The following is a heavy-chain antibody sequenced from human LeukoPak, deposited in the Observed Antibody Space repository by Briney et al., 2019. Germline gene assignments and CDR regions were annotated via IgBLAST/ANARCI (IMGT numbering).Heavy chain of an antibody. Sequence: SETLSLTCTVSGGSISSYYWSWIRQPAGKGLEWIGRIYTSGSTNYNPSLKSRVTMSVDTSKNQFSLKLSSVTAADTDVYYCAREGDGYNWGYYFDYWGQGTLVTVSS. CDR1: GGSISSYY. CDR2: IYTSGST. CDR3: AREGDGYNWGYYFDY. V-gene: IGHV4-4*07. D-gene: IGHD5-24*01. J-gene: IGHJ4*02.